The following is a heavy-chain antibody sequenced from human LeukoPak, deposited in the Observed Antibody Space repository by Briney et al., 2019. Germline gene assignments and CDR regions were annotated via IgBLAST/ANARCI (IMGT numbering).Heavy chain of an antibody. CDR1: GGSFSGYY. V-gene: IGHV4-34*01. Sequence: PSETLSLTCAVYGGSFSGYYWSWLRQPPAKGLEWIGEINHSGSTNYNPSLKSRVTISVDTSKNQFSLKLSSVTAADTAVYYCARDRGGYCSGGSCYGLFDPWGQGTLVTVSS. CDR2: INHSGST. CDR3: ARDRGGYCSGGSCYGLFDP. J-gene: IGHJ5*02. D-gene: IGHD2-15*01.